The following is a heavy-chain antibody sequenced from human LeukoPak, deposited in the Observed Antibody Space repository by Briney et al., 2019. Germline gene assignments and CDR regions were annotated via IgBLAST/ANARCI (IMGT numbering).Heavy chain of an antibody. V-gene: IGHV4-59*08. CDR3: ARRSGSGSPLKYYYGMDV. CDR2: IYYSGST. CDR1: GGSISSYY. Sequence: PETLSLTCTVSGGSISSYYWSWIRQPPGKGLEWMGYIYYSGSTNYNPSLKSRVTISVDTSKNQFSLKLSSVTAADTAVYYCARRSGSGSPLKYYYGMDVWGQGTTVTVSS. J-gene: IGHJ6*02. D-gene: IGHD6-19*01.